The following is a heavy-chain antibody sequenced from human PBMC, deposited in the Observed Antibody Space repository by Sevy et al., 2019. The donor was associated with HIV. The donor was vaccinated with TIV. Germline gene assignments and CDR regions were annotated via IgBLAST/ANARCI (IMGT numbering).Heavy chain of an antibody. CDR1: GFTFSTYA. CDR2: ISDSGGDT. CDR3: AKDGLHSGDFEYFQD. V-gene: IGHV3-23*01. J-gene: IGHJ1*01. D-gene: IGHD2-21*02. Sequence: GGSLRLSCTDSGFTFSTYAMTWVRQAPGKGLEWVSVISDSGGDTYYADSVKGRFIISRDNSKNTLYLQMNSLRAEDTAVYYCAKDGLHSGDFEYFQDWGQGTLVTVSS.